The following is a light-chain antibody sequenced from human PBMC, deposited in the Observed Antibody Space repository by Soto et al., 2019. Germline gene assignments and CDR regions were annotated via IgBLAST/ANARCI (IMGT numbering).Light chain of an antibody. CDR1: SSNIGSNY. J-gene: IGLJ1*01. CDR2: RNN. Sequence: QSVLTQSPAASETPGQRVTISCSGSSSNIGSNYVYWYQQLPGTAPKLLIYRNNQRPSGVPDRFSGSKSGTSASLAISGLRSEDEADYYCAAWDDSLSGGVFGTGTKVT. CDR3: AAWDDSLSGGV. V-gene: IGLV1-47*01.